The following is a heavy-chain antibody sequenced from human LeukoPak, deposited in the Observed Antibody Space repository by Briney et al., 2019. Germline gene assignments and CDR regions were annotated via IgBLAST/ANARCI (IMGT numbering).Heavy chain of an antibody. J-gene: IGHJ6*03. CDR1: GFTFRRHA. CDR3: VRQGAAFDYHFLYMDV. CDR2: ISDDGSTE. D-gene: IGHD4/OR15-4a*01. Sequence: QPGRSLRLSCAASGFTFRRHAMHWVRQAPGKGLEWVAGISDDGSTEFYLDSVRGRFSISRDTSKNTLLLKMNSLRVEDMAVYYCVRQGAAFDYHFLYMDVWGRGTSVTVS. V-gene: IGHV3-30*01.